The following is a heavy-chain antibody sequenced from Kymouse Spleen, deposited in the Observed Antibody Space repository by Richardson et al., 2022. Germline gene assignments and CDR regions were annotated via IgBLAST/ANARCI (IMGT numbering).Heavy chain of an antibody. D-gene: IGHD3-9*01. J-gene: IGHJ6*02. CDR2: IGTAGDT. CDR1: GFTFSSYD. CDR3: ARADILTGSYYYYGMDV. V-gene: IGHV3-13*01. Sequence: EVQLVESGGGLVQPGGSLRLSCAASGFTFSSYDMHWVRQATGKGLEWVSAIGTAGDTYYPGSVKGRFTISRENAKNSLYLQMNSLRAGDTAVYYCARADILTGSYYYYGMDVWGQGTTVTVSS.